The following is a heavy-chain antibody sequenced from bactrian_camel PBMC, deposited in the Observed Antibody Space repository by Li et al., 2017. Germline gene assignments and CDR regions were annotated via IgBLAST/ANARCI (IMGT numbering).Heavy chain of an antibody. CDR1: KFAIDNKC. Sequence: VQLVESGGGSVEAGGSLTLSCASKFAIDNKCMGWFREEPGKERVGIAAVFTGDGNTYYHDSVKGRFTISADSAKNTVSLQMNNLKSEDSATYYCARGDIASGGCMYWVSSSPYVRKHAFREPNAWGQGTQVTVS. D-gene: IGHD1*01. J-gene: IGHJ6*01. V-gene: IGHV3S63*01. CDR2: VFTGDGNT. CDR3: ARGDIASGGCMYWVSSSPYVRKHAFREPNA.